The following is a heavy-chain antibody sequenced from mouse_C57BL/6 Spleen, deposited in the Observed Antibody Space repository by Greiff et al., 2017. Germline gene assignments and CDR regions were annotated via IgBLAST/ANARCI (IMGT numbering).Heavy chain of an antibody. V-gene: IGHV1-72*01. CDR3: ASYYCGSSRDGYFDV. D-gene: IGHD1-1*01. J-gene: IGHJ1*03. CDR2: IDPNSGGT. Sequence: QVQLQQPGAELVKPGASVKLSCKASGYTFTSYWMHWVKQRPGRGLEWIGRIDPNSGGTKYNEKFKSKATLTVDKPSSTAYMQLSSLTSEDSAVYDYASYYCGSSRDGYFDVWGTGTTVTVSS. CDR1: GYTFTSYW.